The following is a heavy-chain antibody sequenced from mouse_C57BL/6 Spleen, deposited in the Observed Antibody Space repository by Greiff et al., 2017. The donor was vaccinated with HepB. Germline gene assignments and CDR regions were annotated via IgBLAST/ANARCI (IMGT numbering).Heavy chain of an antibody. J-gene: IGHJ1*03. CDR1: GFSLSTFGMG. Sequence: VKLVESGPGILQPSQTLILTCSFSGFSLSTFGMGVGWIRQPSGKGLEWLEHIWWDDDKYYNPALKSRLTISKDTSKNQVFLKIANVDTADTATYCCARIEISYWYFDVWGTGTTVTVSS. V-gene: IGHV8-8*01. CDR2: IWWDDDK. CDR3: ARIEISYWYFDV.